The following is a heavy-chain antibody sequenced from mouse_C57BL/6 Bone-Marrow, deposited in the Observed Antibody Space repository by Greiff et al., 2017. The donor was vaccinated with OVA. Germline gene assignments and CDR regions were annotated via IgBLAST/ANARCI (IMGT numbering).Heavy chain of an antibody. Sequence: VQLQQSGPVLVKPGPSVKISCKASGFTFTDYYMHWVKQSHGKSLEWIGLVYPYNGGTSYNQKFKGKATLTVDTSSSTAYMELNSLTSEDAAVYYGARGYYDYDGSYYWYFDVWGTGTTVTVSS. CDR3: ARGYYDYDGSYYWYFDV. J-gene: IGHJ1*03. CDR2: VYPYNGGT. V-gene: IGHV1-36*01. D-gene: IGHD2-4*01. CDR1: GFTFTDYY.